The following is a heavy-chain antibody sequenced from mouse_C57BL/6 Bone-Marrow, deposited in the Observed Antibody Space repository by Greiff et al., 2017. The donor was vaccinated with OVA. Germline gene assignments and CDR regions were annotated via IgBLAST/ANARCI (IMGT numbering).Heavy chain of an antibody. V-gene: IGHV1-42*01. CDR1: GYSFTGYY. J-gene: IGHJ4*01. Sequence: EVQLVESGPELVKPGASVKISCKASGYSFTGYYMNWVKQSPEKSLEWIGEINPSTGGTTYNQKFKAKATLTVDKSSSTAYMQLKSLTSEDSAVYYCARDYYYAMDYWGQGTSVTVSS. CDR2: INPSTGGT. CDR3: ARDYYYAMDY.